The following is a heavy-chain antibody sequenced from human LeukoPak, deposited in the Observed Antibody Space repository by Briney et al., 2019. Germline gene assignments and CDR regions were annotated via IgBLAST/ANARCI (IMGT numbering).Heavy chain of an antibody. J-gene: IGHJ6*03. Sequence: TGGSLRLSCAASGVTVSSNYMNWVRQAPGKGLEWVSIIYSDGSTYYAESVKGRFTISRDNSKNTLYLQMNSLRAEDTAVYYCAKVKQQLVLYYYMDVWGKGTTVTISS. V-gene: IGHV3-66*01. CDR1: GVTVSSNY. D-gene: IGHD6-13*01. CDR3: AKVKQQLVLYYYMDV. CDR2: IYSDGST.